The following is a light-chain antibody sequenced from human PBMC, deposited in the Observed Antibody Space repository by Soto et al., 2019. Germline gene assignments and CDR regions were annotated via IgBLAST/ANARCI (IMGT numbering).Light chain of an antibody. CDR1: SSNIGNNF. Sequence: QSVLTQPPSVSAAPGRKVTISCSGSSSNIGNNFVSWYQHLPGTAPKLLIYDNNKRPSGIPDRFSGSKSGTSATLGITGLQTGVEADYYCGTWDSGLSAGVFGGGTKLTVL. CDR3: GTWDSGLSAGV. CDR2: DNN. J-gene: IGLJ2*01. V-gene: IGLV1-51*01.